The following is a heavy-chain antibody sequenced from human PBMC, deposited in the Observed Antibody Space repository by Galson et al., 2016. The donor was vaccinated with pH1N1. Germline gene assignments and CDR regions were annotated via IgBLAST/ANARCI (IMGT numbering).Heavy chain of an antibody. V-gene: IGHV3-7*01. Sequence: SLRLSCAASGLTFSNYWMSWVRQGPGKGLEWVANIKQDGSQKNYVDSVKGRFTISRDNAQNSLYLQMNSPRDEDTAVYYCARDHPMGAHWGQGTLVIVSS. J-gene: IGHJ4*02. D-gene: IGHD1-26*01. CDR2: IKQDGSQK. CDR1: GLTFSNYW. CDR3: ARDHPMGAH.